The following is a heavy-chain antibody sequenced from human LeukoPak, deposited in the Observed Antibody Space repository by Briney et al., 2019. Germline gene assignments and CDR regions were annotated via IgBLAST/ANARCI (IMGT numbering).Heavy chain of an antibody. V-gene: IGHV4-34*01. CDR1: GGSFSGYY. Sequence: PSETLSLTCAVYGGSFSGYYLSWIRQPPGKGLEWIGEINHSGSTNYNPSLKSRVTISVDTSKNQFSLKLSSVTAADTAVYYCARVRYYGDAFDIWGQGTMVTVSS. D-gene: IGHD1-26*01. J-gene: IGHJ3*02. CDR3: ARVRYYGDAFDI. CDR2: INHSGST.